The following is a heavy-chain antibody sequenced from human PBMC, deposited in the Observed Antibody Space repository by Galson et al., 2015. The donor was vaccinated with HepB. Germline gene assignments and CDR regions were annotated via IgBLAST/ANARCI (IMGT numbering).Heavy chain of an antibody. V-gene: IGHV1-2*06. CDR2: INPNSGGT. D-gene: IGHD4-17*01. Sequence: SVKVSCKASGYTFTGYYMHWVRQAPGQGLEWMGRINPNSGGTNYAQKFQGRVTMTRDTSISTAYMELSRLRSDDTAVYYCARGGTRDYGDYDNWFDPWGQGTLVTVSS. J-gene: IGHJ5*02. CDR3: ARGGTRDYGDYDNWFDP. CDR1: GYTFTGYY.